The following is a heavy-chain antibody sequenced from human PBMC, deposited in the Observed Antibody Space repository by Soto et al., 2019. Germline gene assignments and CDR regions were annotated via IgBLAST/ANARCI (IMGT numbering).Heavy chain of an antibody. Sequence: ASVKVSCKASGGTFSSYAISWVRQAPGQGLEWMGGIIPIFGTANYAQRFQGRVTITADESTSTAYMELSSLRSEDTAVYYRASHEFGSCCADTAMVIGDVWGQGTTVTVSS. D-gene: IGHD5-18*01. CDR2: IIPIFGTA. CDR3: ASHEFGSCCADTAMVIGDV. CDR1: GGTFSSYA. V-gene: IGHV1-69*13. J-gene: IGHJ6*02.